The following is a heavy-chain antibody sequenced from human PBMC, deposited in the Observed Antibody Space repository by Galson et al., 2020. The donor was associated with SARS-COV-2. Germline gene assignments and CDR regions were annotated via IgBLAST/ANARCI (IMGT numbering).Heavy chain of an antibody. J-gene: IGHJ3*02. CDR1: GFTFTTYA. V-gene: IGHV3-23*01. D-gene: IGHD3-22*01. CDR3: AKYYYGSSGYSRYAFDI. Sequence: GGSLRLSCAASGFTFTTYAMSWVRQAPGKGLEWVSTISDSGGRTYNADSVKGRFTISRDNSKNTLYLQMNSLRAEDTAVYYCAKYYYGSSGYSRYAFDIWGQGTMVTVCS. CDR2: ISDSGGRT.